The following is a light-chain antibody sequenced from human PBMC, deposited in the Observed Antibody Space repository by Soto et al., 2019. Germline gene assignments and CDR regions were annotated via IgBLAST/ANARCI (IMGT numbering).Light chain of an antibody. CDR3: CSYAGSSTPHVV. J-gene: IGLJ2*01. Sequence: QSALTQPASVSGSPGQSITISCTGTSSDVGSYNLVSWYQQHPGKAPKLMIYEGSKRPSGVSNRFSGSKSGNTASLTISGLQAEDEADYYCCSYAGSSTPHVVCGGGTKLTVL. CDR1: SSDVGSYNL. CDR2: EGS. V-gene: IGLV2-23*01.